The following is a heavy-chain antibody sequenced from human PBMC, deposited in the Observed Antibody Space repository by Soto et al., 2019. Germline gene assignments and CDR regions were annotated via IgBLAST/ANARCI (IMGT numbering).Heavy chain of an antibody. Sequence: SETLSLTCTVSGGSISSSSYYWGWIRQPPGKGLEWIGSIYYSGSTYYNPSLKSRVTIFVDTSKNQFSLKLSSVTAADTAVYYCARLIRTWGMDVWGQGTTVTVSS. CDR2: IYYSGST. V-gene: IGHV4-39*01. CDR3: ARLIRTWGMDV. J-gene: IGHJ6*02. CDR1: GGSISSSSYY.